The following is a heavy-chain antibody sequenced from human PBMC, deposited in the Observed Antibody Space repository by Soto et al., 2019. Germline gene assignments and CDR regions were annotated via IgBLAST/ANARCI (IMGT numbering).Heavy chain of an antibody. V-gene: IGHV5-51*01. J-gene: IGHJ6*01. CDR3: ARSGNSFGPHYRLKV. CDR1: GDILPSCW. Sequence: GEPLNISFKGSGDILPSCWIGWVRQMPGKVLEWMVIIYPGDSDTRYSASFQGHVTMSADKSISTAYLQWSSLNASDTAIYYCARSGNSFGPHYRLKVWGQGTTVHVSS. CDR2: IYPGDSDT. D-gene: IGHD5-18*01.